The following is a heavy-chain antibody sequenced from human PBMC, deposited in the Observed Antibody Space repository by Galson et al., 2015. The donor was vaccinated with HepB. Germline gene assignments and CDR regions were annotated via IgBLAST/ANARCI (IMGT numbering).Heavy chain of an antibody. J-gene: IGHJ6*02. CDR1: GYTFTSYA. CDR3: ARDTLLAYSSGWYGNYYDYGMDV. D-gene: IGHD6-19*01. V-gene: IGHV1-3*01. CDR2: INAGNGNT. Sequence: SVKVSCKASGYTFTSYAMHWVRQAPGQRLEWMGWINAGNGNTKYSQKFQGRVTITRDTSASTAYMELSSLRSEDTAVYYCARDTLLAYSSGWYGNYYDYGMDVWGQGTTVTVSS.